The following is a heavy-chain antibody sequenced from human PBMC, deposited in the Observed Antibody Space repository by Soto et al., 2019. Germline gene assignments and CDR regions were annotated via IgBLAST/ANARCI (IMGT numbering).Heavy chain of an antibody. V-gene: IGHV4-31*03. CDR2: VFHSGRT. J-gene: IGHJ4*02. CDR1: GGSITNSYYF. D-gene: IGHD2-15*01. CDR3: ARWVEVSLDYFDS. Sequence: QVQLQESGPGLVEPSQTLSLTCTVSGGSITNSYYFWSWVRQNPGKVLEWIGHVFHSGRTYYTPSPSGRVSILVDTSMNTFSLNLNSVTAADTAVYYCARWVEVSLDYFDSWGQGTPVTVSS.